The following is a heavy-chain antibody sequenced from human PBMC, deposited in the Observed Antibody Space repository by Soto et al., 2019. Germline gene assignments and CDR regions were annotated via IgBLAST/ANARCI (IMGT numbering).Heavy chain of an antibody. CDR2: IWYDGSNK. CDR3: ARELDDILSGPRYSRFDP. J-gene: IGHJ5*02. Sequence: QVQLVESGGGVVQPGRSLRLSCAASGVTFSSYGMHWVRQAPGKGLEWVAAIWYDGSNKYYADSVKGRFTISRDNSKNTLYVQMNSLRAEDTAVYYCARELDDILSGPRYSRFDPWVQGTLVTVSS. CDR1: GVTFSSYG. D-gene: IGHD3-9*01. V-gene: IGHV3-33*01.